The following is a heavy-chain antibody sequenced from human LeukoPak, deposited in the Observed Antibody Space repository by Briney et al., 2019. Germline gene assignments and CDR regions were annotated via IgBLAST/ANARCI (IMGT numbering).Heavy chain of an antibody. CDR3: ASSRSGWIYFDY. V-gene: IGHV3-7*01. CDR2: IKEDGREK. CDR1: GFTFSSSW. D-gene: IGHD6-19*01. Sequence: GGSLRLSCATSGFTFSSSWMSWVRQAPGEGLECVANIKEDGREKYYVGSVKGRFTISRDNAKNSLYLQMSSLRVEDTAVYYCASSRSGWIYFDYWGQGTLVTVSS. J-gene: IGHJ4*02.